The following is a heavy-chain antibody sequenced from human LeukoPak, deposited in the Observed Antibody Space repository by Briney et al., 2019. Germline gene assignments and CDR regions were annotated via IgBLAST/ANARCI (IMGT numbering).Heavy chain of an antibody. CDR2: IYDSGNT. CDR3: ARHGGYCSGGNCYSVDFDY. J-gene: IGHJ4*02. Sequence: SETLSLTCTVSGGSISRYYWSWIRQPPGKGLEWIGYIYDSGNTNHSPSLKSRVTISIDTSKKQCSLKLSSVTAADTAVYYCARHGGYCSGGNCYSVDFDYWGQGILVTVSS. CDR1: GGSISRYY. D-gene: IGHD2-15*01. V-gene: IGHV4-59*08.